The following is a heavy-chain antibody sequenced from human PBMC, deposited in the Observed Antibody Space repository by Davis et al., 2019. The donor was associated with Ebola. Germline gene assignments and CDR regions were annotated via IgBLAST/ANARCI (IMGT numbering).Heavy chain of an antibody. D-gene: IGHD2-2*01. CDR2: IKQDGSET. CDR1: GFTLSTYW. J-gene: IGHJ5*02. V-gene: IGHV3-7*01. Sequence: PGGSLRLSCAASGFTLSTYWMSWVRQAPGKGLEWVANIKQDGSETYYVDSVEGRFTISRDNARNSLYLQMNSLRAEDTAVYYCARGGGGYCSSTSCYFWFDPWGQGTLVTVSS. CDR3: ARGGGGYCSSTSCYFWFDP.